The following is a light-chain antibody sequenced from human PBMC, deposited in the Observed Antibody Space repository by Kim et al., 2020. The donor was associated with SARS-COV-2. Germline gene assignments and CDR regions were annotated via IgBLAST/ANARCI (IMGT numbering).Light chain of an antibody. J-gene: IGLJ2*01. CDR2: RNI. V-gene: IGLV1-47*01. CDR1: TSNIGSNY. Sequence: QSVLTQPPSASGTPGQRVTISCSGSTSNIGSNYVYWYQQLPGTAPRLLIYRNIQRPAGVPDRFSGSKSGTSASLAINGLRSEDEADYHCAAWDDSLSGVIFGGGTKVTVL. CDR3: AAWDDSLSGVI.